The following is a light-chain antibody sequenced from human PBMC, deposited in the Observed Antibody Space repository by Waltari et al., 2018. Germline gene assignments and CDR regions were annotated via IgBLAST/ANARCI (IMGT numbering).Light chain of an antibody. J-gene: IGLJ2*01. Sequence: SSELTQDPAVSVALGQPVRITCQGHSLRTSYASWYQQKSGQAPFLVLFGKNKRPSGIPDRFSGYDSETTTSLTITGAQAEDEADYYCSSRDSSASHVLFGRGTRLTVL. CDR2: GKN. CDR1: SLRTSY. CDR3: SSRDSSASHVL. V-gene: IGLV3-19*01.